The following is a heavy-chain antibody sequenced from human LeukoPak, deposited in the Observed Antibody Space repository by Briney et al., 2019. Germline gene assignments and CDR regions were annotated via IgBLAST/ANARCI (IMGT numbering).Heavy chain of an antibody. D-gene: IGHD5-18*01. CDR3: ARGVDTAYGALDY. J-gene: IGHJ4*02. Sequence: GGSLRLSCAASGFTFSSYAMHWVRQAPGKGLEWVAVISYDGSNKYYADSVKGRFTISRDNSKNTLYLQMNSLRAEDTAVYYCARGVDTAYGALDYWGQGTLVTVSS. V-gene: IGHV3-30-3*01. CDR1: GFTFSSYA. CDR2: ISYDGSNK.